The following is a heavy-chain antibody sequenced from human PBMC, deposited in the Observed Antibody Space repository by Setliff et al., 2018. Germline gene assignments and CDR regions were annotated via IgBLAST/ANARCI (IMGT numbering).Heavy chain of an antibody. Sequence: ASVKVSCKASGYTLSKYYMHWVRQAPGQGLEWMGIINPSGGLTKYAQKFQGRVTMTSDTSTNTVYLEVSSLSSEDTAVYFCARDRFYNSWSGTSITAPHDAFDIWGQGTMVTVSS. CDR1: GYTLSKYY. V-gene: IGHV1-46*03. D-gene: IGHD3-3*01. CDR3: ARDRFYNSWSGTSITAPHDAFDI. CDR2: INPSGGLT. J-gene: IGHJ3*02.